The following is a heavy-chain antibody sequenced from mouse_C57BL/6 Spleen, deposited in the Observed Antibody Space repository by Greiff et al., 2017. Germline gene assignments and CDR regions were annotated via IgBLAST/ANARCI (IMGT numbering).Heavy chain of an antibody. Sequence: VQLKESGPGLVKPSQSLSLTCSVTGYSITSGYYWNWIRQFPGNKLEWMGYISYDGSNNYNPSLKNRISITRDTSKNQFCLKLNSVTTEDTATYYCAIYIRYFDGWGTGTTVTVSS. D-gene: IGHD1-2*01. CDR1: GYSITSGYY. V-gene: IGHV3-6*01. CDR2: ISYDGSN. CDR3: AIYIRYFDG. J-gene: IGHJ1*03.